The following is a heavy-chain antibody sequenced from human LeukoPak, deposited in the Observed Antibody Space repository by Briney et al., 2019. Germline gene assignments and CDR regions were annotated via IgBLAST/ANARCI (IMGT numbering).Heavy chain of an antibody. D-gene: IGHD2-2*01. CDR3: ASHPASRSDGYYFDY. J-gene: IGHJ4*02. CDR2: IYYSGST. Sequence: SETLSLTCTVSGGSISSSSYYWDWIRQPPGKGLEWIGSIYYSGSTYYNPSLKSRVTISVDTSKNQFSLKLSSVTAADTAVYYCASHPASRSDGYYFDYWGQGTLVTVSS. CDR1: GGSISSSSYY. V-gene: IGHV4-39*07.